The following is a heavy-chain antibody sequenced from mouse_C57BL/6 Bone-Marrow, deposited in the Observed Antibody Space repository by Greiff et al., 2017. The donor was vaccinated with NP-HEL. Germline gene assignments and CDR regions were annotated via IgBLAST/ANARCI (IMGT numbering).Heavy chain of an antibody. CDR3: ARGAPDGNPFAY. CDR2: ISDGGSYT. D-gene: IGHD2-1*01. Sequence: EVMLVESGGGLVKPGGSLKLSCAASGFTFRSYAMSWVRQTPEKRLEWVATISDGGSYTYYPDHVTGRFTISRDNAKNNLYLQMSHLKSEDTAMYDCARGAPDGNPFAYWGQGTLVTVSA. CDR1: GFTFRSYA. J-gene: IGHJ3*01. V-gene: IGHV5-4*03.